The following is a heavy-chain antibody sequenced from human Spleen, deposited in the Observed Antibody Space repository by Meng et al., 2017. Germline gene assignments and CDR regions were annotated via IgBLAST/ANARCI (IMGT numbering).Heavy chain of an antibody. CDR2: ITWDGDNT. CDR1: GFTFNDHI. J-gene: IGHJ6*02. CDR3: ARALCSSTSCYAGVYGMDV. Sequence: GGSLRLSCAASGFTFNDHIMHWVRQAPGKGLEWVSLITWDGDNTYYADSVKGRFTISRDNSKNFLYLQMNSLRTEDTALYYCARALCSSTSCYAGVYGMDVWGQGTTVTVSS. V-gene: IGHV3-43*01. D-gene: IGHD2-2*01.